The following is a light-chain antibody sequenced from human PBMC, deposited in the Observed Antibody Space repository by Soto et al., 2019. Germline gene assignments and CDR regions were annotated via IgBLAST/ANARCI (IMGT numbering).Light chain of an antibody. J-gene: IGLJ3*02. V-gene: IGLV2-23*02. CDR1: TSDVGGYDV. Sequence: QSVLTQPASVSWYPGHSITIACSGTTSDVGGYDVVSWYQQHPGKAPKLMIFEVNQRPSGVSDRFSGSKSGNTASLTISGLQAGDEADYHCCSFAGSSNFWVFGGGTKVTVL. CDR2: EVN. CDR3: CSFAGSSNFWV.